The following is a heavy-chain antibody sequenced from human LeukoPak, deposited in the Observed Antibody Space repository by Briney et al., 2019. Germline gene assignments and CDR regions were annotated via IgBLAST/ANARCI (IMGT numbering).Heavy chain of an antibody. D-gene: IGHD6-13*01. CDR3: AKALYSSSWYYFDY. Sequence: GGSLRPSCAASGFTFSSYGMHWVRQAPGKGLEWVAFIRYDGSNKYYADSVKGRFTISRDNSKNTLYLQMNSLRAEDTAVYYCAKALYSSSWYYFDYWGQGTLVTVSS. CDR2: IRYDGSNK. J-gene: IGHJ4*02. V-gene: IGHV3-30*02. CDR1: GFTFSSYG.